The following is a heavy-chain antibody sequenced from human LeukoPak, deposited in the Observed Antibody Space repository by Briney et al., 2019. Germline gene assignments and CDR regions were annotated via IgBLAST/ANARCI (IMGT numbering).Heavy chain of an antibody. CDR1: GFTVSSNY. J-gene: IGHJ5*02. Sequence: GGSLRLSCAASGFTVSSNYMNWVRQAPGKGLEWVSVIYSGGSTYYADSVKGRFTISRDNSKNTLYLQMNSLRAEDTGVYYCAKDPIAVAGTPNWFDPWGQGALVTVSS. CDR3: AKDPIAVAGTPNWFDP. CDR2: IYSGGST. V-gene: IGHV3-53*05. D-gene: IGHD6-19*01.